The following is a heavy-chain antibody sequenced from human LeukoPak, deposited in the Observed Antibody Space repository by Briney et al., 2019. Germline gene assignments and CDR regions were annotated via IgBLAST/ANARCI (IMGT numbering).Heavy chain of an antibody. D-gene: IGHD2-2*01. V-gene: IGHV1-2*02. Sequence: WASVKVSCKASGYTFTGYYMHWVRQAPGQGREWMGWLNPNSGGTNYAQKFQGRVTMTRDTSISTAYMELSRLRSDDTAVYYCARFPYCSSTSCYPEDWFDPWGQRTLVSVSS. CDR1: GYTFTGYY. J-gene: IGHJ5*02. CDR2: LNPNSGGT. CDR3: ARFPYCSSTSCYPEDWFDP.